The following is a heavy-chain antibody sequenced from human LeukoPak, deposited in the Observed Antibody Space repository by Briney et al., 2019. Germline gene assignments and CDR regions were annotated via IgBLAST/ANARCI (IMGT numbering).Heavy chain of an antibody. CDR2: ISSSSTTR. J-gene: IGHJ4*02. CDR3: ARPYCSGGSCYSSIPGPAQ. D-gene: IGHD2-15*01. V-gene: IGHV3-48*01. Sequence: PGGSLRLSCAASGFTFSTYSMNWVRQAPGKGLEWVSYISSSSTTRYYADSVKGRFIISRDNAKSSLYLQMNGLRAEDTAVYYCARPYCSGGSCYSSIPGPAQWGQGTLVTVSS. CDR1: GFTFSTYS.